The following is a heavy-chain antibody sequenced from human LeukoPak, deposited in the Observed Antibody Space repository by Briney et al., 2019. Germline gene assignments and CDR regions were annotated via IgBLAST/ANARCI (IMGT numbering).Heavy chain of an antibody. J-gene: IGHJ4*02. Sequence: PSETLSLTCTVSGGSISSYYWSWIRQPPGKGLEWIGYVYSSGSTNYNPSLKSRVTISVDTSKNQFSLKLSSVTAEDTAVYYCARDHQALMITSGGPSYSFDYWGQGTLVTVSS. CDR3: ARDHQALMITSGGPSYSFDY. D-gene: IGHD3-16*01. CDR2: VYSSGST. V-gene: IGHV4-59*01. CDR1: GGSISSYY.